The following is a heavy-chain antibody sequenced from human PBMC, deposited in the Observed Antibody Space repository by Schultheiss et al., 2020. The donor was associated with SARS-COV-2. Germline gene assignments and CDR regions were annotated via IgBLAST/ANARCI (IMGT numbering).Heavy chain of an antibody. J-gene: IGHJ6*02. CDR3: ARGPSGMDV. CDR2: INPNSGGT. CDR1: GYTFTSYG. V-gene: IGHV1-2*02. Sequence: ASVKVSCKASGYTFTSYGISWVRQAPGQGLDWMGWINPNSGGTNYAQNFQGRITMARDTSISTAYMELTSLTSDDTAVYYCARGPSGMDVWGQGTTVTVSS.